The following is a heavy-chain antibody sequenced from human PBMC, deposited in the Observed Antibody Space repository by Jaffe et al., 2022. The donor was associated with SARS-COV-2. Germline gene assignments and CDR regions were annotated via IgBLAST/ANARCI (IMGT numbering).Heavy chain of an antibody. D-gene: IGHD3-22*01. V-gene: IGHV3-30-3*01. CDR3: ARGPYDSSGYSDFDY. Sequence: QVQLVESGGGVVQPGRSLRLSCAASGFTFSSYAMHWVRQAPGKGLEWVAVISYDGSNKYYADSVKGRFTISRDNSKNTLYLQMNSLRAEDTAVYYCARGPYDSSGYSDFDYWGQGTLVTVSS. J-gene: IGHJ4*02. CDR2: ISYDGSNK. CDR1: GFTFSSYA.